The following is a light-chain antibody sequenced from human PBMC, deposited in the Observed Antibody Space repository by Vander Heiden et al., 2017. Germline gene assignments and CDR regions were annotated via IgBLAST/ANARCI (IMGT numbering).Light chain of an antibody. CDR1: QRVSSSY. Sequence: EIVLTQSPGTLSLSPGERATLSCRASQRVSSSYLAWYKQKPCQAPRLLIHGATSRDTGIPDRFSGSGSGTDFTLTISRLEPEDFAVYYCQQYGSSLQYTFGQGTKLEIK. CDR2: GAT. J-gene: IGKJ2*01. V-gene: IGKV3-20*01. CDR3: QQYGSSLQYT.